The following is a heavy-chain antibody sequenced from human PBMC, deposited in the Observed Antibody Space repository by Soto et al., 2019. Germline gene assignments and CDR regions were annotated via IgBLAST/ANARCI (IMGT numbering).Heavy chain of an antibody. Sequence: QLQLQESGPGLVKPSETLSLTCSVSDDSINSDKYYWGWIRQPPGKGLEWIGSIYYRGNAYYNPSPQTRVTISLDKSKSPFSLKLNSVTAADSAVYFCARLGGLATISYYFDFWGPGALVTVSS. CDR3: ARLGGLATISYYFDF. CDR2: IYYRGNA. D-gene: IGHD3-16*01. V-gene: IGHV4-39*01. CDR1: DDSINSDKYY. J-gene: IGHJ4*02.